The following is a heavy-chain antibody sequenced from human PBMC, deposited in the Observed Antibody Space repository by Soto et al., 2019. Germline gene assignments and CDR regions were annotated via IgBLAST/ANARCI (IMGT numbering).Heavy chain of an antibody. V-gene: IGHV4-4*02. Sequence: SETLSLTCAVSGGSISSSSWWRWVRQPPGKGLEWIGEIYHTGNTNYNPSLESRVTISVDKSKNQFSLNLNSVTAADTAVYYCARALEEYYEWFDPWGQGTLVTVSS. D-gene: IGHD3-16*01. J-gene: IGHJ5*02. CDR3: ARALEEYYEWFDP. CDR2: IYHTGNT. CDR1: GGSISSSSW.